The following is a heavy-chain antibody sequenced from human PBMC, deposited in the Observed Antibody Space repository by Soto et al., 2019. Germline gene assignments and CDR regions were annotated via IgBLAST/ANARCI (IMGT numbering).Heavy chain of an antibody. J-gene: IGHJ6*03. Sequence: GGSLRLSCAASGFTFSSYSMNWVRQAPGKGLEWVSYISSSSTIYYADSVKGRFTISRDNAKNSLYLQMNSLRAEDTAVYYCARDLYSNPYYYYYYMDVWGKGTTVTVSS. CDR2: ISSSSTI. V-gene: IGHV3-48*01. CDR1: GFTFSSYS. D-gene: IGHD4-4*01. CDR3: ARDLYSNPYYYYYYMDV.